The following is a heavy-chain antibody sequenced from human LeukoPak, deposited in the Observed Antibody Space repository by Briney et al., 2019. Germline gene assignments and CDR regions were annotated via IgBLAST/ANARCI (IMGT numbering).Heavy chain of an antibody. CDR3: ARRSMVRGVHRWAQDFNWFDP. V-gene: IGHV4-59*08. D-gene: IGHD3-10*01. J-gene: IGHJ5*02. CDR1: GGSISSYY. CDR2: IYYSGST. Sequence: SETLSLTCTVSGGSISSYYWSWIRQPPGKGLEWIGYIYYSGSTNYNPSLKSRVTISVDTSKNQFSLKLSSVTAADTAVYYCARRSMVRGVHRWAQDFNWFDPWGQGTLVTVSS.